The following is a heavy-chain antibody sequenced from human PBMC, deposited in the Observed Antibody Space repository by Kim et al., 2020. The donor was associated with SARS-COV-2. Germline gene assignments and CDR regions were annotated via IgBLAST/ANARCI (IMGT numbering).Heavy chain of an antibody. J-gene: IGHJ4*02. CDR2: MSYDGSNK. D-gene: IGHD1-7*01. CDR3: AKKKNWNSKVVDY. Sequence: GGSLRLSCAASGFTFSSYGMHWVRQAPGKGLEWVAVMSYDGSNKYYADSVKGRFTISRDNSKNTLYLQMNSLRAEDTAVYYCAKKKNWNSKVVDYWGQGTLVTVSS. CDR1: GFTFSSYG. V-gene: IGHV3-30*18.